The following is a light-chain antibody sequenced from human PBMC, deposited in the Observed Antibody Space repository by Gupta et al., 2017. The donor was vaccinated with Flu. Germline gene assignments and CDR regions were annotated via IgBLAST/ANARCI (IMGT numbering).Light chain of an antibody. CDR2: SNN. J-gene: IGLJ3*02. V-gene: IGLV1-44*01. Sequence: QSVLTQPPSASGTPGQRVTISCSGSSSNIGSNTVNWYQQLPGTAPKLLIYSNNQRPSGVPDRFSCSKSGTSASLAISGLQSEDEADYYCAAWDDSLNGSWVFGGGTKLTVL. CDR3: AAWDDSLNGSWV. CDR1: SSNIGSNT.